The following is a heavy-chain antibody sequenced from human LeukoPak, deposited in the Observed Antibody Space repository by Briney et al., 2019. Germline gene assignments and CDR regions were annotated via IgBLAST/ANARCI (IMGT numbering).Heavy chain of an antibody. D-gene: IGHD3-10*01. CDR1: GGSISSGDYY. V-gene: IGHV4-30-4*01. CDR2: IYYSGST. J-gene: IGHJ4*02. CDR3: ASSYRDFDY. Sequence: SETLSLTCTVSGGSISSGDYYWSWIRQPPGKGLEWIGFIYYSGSTYHNPSLKSRVTISLDTSKNQFSLKLSSVTAADTAVYYCASSYRDFDYWGQGTLVTVSS.